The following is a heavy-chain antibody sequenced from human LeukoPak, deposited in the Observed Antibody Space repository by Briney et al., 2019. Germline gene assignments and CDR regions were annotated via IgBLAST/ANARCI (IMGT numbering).Heavy chain of an antibody. CDR2: IYHSGST. CDR1: GYSISSGDY. J-gene: IGHJ5*02. V-gene: IGHV4-38-2*01. Sequence: SETLSLTCAVSGYSISSGDYWGWIRQPPGKGLEWIGSIYHSGSTHYNPSLKSRVTISVDTSKNQFSLKLSSVTAADTAVYHCARNTTEVVTAKWFDPWGQGTLVTVSS. D-gene: IGHD2-21*02. CDR3: ARNTTEVVTAKWFDP.